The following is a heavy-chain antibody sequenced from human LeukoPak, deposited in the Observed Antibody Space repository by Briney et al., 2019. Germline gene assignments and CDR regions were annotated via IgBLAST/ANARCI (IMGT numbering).Heavy chain of an antibody. CDR3: ARYIAAASIDY. CDR2: INPNSGGT. CDR1: EYTFTSYD. Sequence: ASVKVSCKASEYTFTSYDINWVRQAPGQGLEWMGWINPNSGGTNYAQKFQGRVTMTRDTSISTAYMELSRLRSDDTAVYYCARYIAAASIDYWGQGTLVTVSS. J-gene: IGHJ4*02. D-gene: IGHD6-13*01. V-gene: IGHV1-2*02.